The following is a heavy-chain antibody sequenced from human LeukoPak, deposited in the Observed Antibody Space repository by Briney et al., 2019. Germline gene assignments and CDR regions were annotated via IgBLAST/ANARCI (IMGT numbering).Heavy chain of an antibody. CDR2: INHSGST. CDR3: ARRRWLQFSY. J-gene: IGHJ4*02. CDR1: GGSFSGYY. D-gene: IGHD5-24*01. V-gene: IGHV4-34*01. Sequence: SETLSLTCAVYGGSFSGYYWSWIRQPPGKGLEWIGEINHSGSTNYNPSLKSRVTISVDTSKNQFSLKLSSVTAADTAVYYCARRRWLQFSYWGQGTLVTVSS.